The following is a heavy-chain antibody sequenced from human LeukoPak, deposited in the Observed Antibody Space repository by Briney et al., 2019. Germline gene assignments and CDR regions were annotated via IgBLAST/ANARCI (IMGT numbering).Heavy chain of an antibody. CDR1: GGSISSGGYY. Sequence: PSQTLSLTCTVSGGSISSGGYYWSWIRQPPGKGLEWIGYIYHSGSTYYNPSLKSRVTISVDRSKNQFSLKLSSVTAADTAVYYCATSLRLGATSGGTDYWGQGTLVTVSS. V-gene: IGHV4-30-2*01. D-gene: IGHD1-26*01. CDR2: IYHSGST. CDR3: ATSLRLGATSGGTDY. J-gene: IGHJ4*02.